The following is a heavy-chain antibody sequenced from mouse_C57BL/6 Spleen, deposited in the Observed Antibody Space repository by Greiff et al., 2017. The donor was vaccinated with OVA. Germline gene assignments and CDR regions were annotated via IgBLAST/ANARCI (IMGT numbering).Heavy chain of an antibody. J-gene: IGHJ4*01. CDR3: ARGGRSHYYAMDY. CDR2: FHPYNDDT. Sequence: QVQLQQSGAELVKPGASVKMSCKASGYTFTTYPIEWMKQNHGKSLEWIGNFHPYNDDTKYNEKIKGKATLTVEKSSSTVYLALSRLTSDDSSVYYCARGGRSHYYAMDYWGQGPSVTFSS. CDR1: GYTFTTYP. D-gene: IGHD1-1*01. V-gene: IGHV1-47*01.